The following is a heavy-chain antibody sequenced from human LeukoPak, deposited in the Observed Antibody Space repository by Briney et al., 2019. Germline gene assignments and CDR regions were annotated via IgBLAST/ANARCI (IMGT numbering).Heavy chain of an antibody. CDR1: GYTFTSYY. CDR3: AREGLWFGESFNWFDP. Sequence: ASVKVSCKASGYTFTSYYMHWVRQAPGQGLEWMGIINPSGGSTSYAQKFQGRVTMTRDTSTSTVYMELSSLRSEDTAVYYCAREGLWFGESFNWFDPWGQETLVTVSS. D-gene: IGHD3-10*01. J-gene: IGHJ5*02. V-gene: IGHV1-46*01. CDR2: INPSGGST.